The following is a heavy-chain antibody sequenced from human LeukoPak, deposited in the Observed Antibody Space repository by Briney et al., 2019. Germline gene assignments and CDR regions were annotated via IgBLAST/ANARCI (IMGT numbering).Heavy chain of an antibody. CDR3: ARQVYGGDPLSYHHYYYMDV. D-gene: IGHD4-23*01. J-gene: IGHJ6*03. CDR2: IYSGGSK. V-gene: IGHV3-66*04. CDR1: GFTVSSNH. Sequence: TGGSLRLSCAASGFTVSSNHMSWVRQAPGKGLEWVSVIYSGGSKHYADPVKGRFTISRDNSKNTLYLQMNSLRAEDTAVYYCARQVYGGDPLSYHHYYYMDVWGKGTTVTVSS.